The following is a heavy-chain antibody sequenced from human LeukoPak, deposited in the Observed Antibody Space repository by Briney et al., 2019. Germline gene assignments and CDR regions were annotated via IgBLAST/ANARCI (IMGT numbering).Heavy chain of an antibody. CDR2: ISSNGGST. V-gene: IGHV3-64*01. CDR1: GFTFSSYA. CDR3: ARADSSGWGPDY. J-gene: IGHJ4*02. Sequence: GGSLRLSCAASGFTFSSYAMHWVRQAPGKGLEYVSAISSNGGSTYFANSVKGRFTISRDNSKNTLYLQMGSLRAEDMAVYYCARADSSGWGPDYWGQGTLVTVSS. D-gene: IGHD6-19*01.